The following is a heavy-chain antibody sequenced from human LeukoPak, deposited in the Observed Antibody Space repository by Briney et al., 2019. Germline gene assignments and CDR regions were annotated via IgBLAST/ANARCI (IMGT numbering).Heavy chain of an antibody. D-gene: IGHD1-26*01. Sequence: ASVKVSCKASGYTFTSYGISWVRQAPGQGLEWMGWISAYNGNTNYAQKLQGRVTMTTDTSTSTAYMELRSLRSDDTAVYYCAREPAHSGSYYFDYWGRGTLVTVSS. V-gene: IGHV1-18*01. CDR2: ISAYNGNT. CDR1: GYTFTSYG. CDR3: AREPAHSGSYYFDY. J-gene: IGHJ4*02.